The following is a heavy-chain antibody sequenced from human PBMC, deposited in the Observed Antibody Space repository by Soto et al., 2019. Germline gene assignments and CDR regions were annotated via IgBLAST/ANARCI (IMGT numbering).Heavy chain of an antibody. V-gene: IGHV3-33*01. Sequence: GSLRLSCAASGFTLSSYGMHWVRQAPGKGLEWVAVIWYDGSNKYYADSVKGRFTISRDNSKNTLYLQMNSLRAEDTAVYYCAREGTINPAFEDLGQGTLVIV. D-gene: IGHD2-2*01. CDR3: AREGTINPAFED. CDR1: GFTLSSYG. CDR2: IWYDGSNK. J-gene: IGHJ4*02.